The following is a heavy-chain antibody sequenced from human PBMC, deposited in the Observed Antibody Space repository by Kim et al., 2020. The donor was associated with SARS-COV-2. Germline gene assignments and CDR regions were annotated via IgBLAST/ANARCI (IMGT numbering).Heavy chain of an antibody. J-gene: IGHJ3*02. V-gene: IGHV3-23*01. D-gene: IGHD2-15*01. CDR2: ISAGGGDT. CDR1: GFTFSTYG. Sequence: GGSLRLSCAASGFTFSTYGMNWVRQASGKGLEWVSSISAGGGDTYYADSVKGRFTISRDNSKYTLFLQMHRLRGEDTAIYYCAKRIGIAPTERAFDIWGQGTMVTVSS. CDR3: AKRIGIAPTERAFDI.